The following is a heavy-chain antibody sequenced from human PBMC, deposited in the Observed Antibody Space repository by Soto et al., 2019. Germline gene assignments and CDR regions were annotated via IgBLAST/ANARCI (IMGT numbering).Heavy chain of an antibody. Sequence: ASVKVSCKASGYTFTGYYLHWVRQAPGQGLEWMGWINPNGGGRNYAQKFQGRVTMTRDTSINTAYMELNNLGSDDTAAYYCTRDYGGYCSGDACYFGSLDSWGQGTLVTVSS. D-gene: IGHD2-15*01. CDR3: TRDYGGYCSGDACYFGSLDS. V-gene: IGHV1-2*02. J-gene: IGHJ5*01. CDR1: GYTFTGYY. CDR2: INPNGGGR.